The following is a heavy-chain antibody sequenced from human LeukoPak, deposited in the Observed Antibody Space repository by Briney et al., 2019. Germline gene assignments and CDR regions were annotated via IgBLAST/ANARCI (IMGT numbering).Heavy chain of an antibody. CDR3: ARGVVAATFYYYMDV. D-gene: IGHD2-15*01. Sequence: ASVKVSCTPSGYTFTGYYIQWVRQAPRQGLGWMGWINPSSGGTNYAQKFQGRVTMTRDTSISTAYMGLSRLRSDDTAVYYCARGVVAATFYYYMDVWGKGTTVTVSS. CDR2: INPSSGGT. V-gene: IGHV1-2*02. CDR1: GYTFTGYY. J-gene: IGHJ6*03.